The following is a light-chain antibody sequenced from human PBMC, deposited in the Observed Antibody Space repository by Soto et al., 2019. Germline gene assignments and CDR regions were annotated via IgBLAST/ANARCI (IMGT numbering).Light chain of an antibody. CDR2: EVS. CDR1: SSDVGGYNY. J-gene: IGLJ3*02. V-gene: IGLV2-14*01. Sequence: QSALTQPASVSGSPGQSITISCTGTSSDVGGYNYVSWYQQHPGKAPKLMIYEVSNRPSGVSNRFSGSKSGNTASLTISGLQVEDEADYYCSSYTSSSTHWVFGGGTKVTVL. CDR3: SSYTSSSTHWV.